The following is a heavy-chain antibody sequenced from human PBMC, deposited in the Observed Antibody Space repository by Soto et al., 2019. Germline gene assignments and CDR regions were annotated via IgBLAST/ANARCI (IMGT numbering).Heavy chain of an antibody. Sequence: PGGDPGLSCAASGFTFSSHEMNWVRQAPGKGLEWVSYISSSGSTIYYADSVKGRFNISRDNAKNSLYLQMTRLRAEDTAVYYCAREYQRDVGHDLVGYYYYYGMDVWGQGTTVTVSS. V-gene: IGHV3-48*03. CDR2: ISSSGSTI. D-gene: IGHD6-25*01. CDR1: GFTFSSHE. CDR3: AREYQRDVGHDLVGYYYYYGMDV. J-gene: IGHJ6*02.